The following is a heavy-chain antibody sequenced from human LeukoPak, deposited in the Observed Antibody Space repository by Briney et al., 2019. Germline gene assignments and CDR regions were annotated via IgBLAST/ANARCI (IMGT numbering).Heavy chain of an antibody. V-gene: IGHV4-30-4*08. Sequence: PSETLSLTCTVSVRSISSGDYYWSWIRQTPGKGLEWIGYIYYSGSTYYNPSLKSRVTISVDTSKNQFSLKLSSVTAADTAVYYCARVRDGEYDILTEVDYWGQGTLVTVSS. CDR2: IYYSGST. D-gene: IGHD3-9*01. J-gene: IGHJ4*02. CDR1: VRSISSGDYY. CDR3: ARVRDGEYDILTEVDY.